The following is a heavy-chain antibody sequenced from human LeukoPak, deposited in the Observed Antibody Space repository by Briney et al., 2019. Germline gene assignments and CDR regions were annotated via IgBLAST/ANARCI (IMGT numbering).Heavy chain of an antibody. Sequence: ASVKVSCKASGGTFSSYAIGWVRQAPGQGLEWMGRIIPILGIANYAQKFQGRVTITADKSTSTAYMELSSLRSEDTAVYYCASRDGYEYYFDYWGQGTLVTVSS. CDR3: ASRDGYEYYFDY. CDR1: GGTFSSYA. D-gene: IGHD5-24*01. J-gene: IGHJ4*02. V-gene: IGHV1-69*04. CDR2: IIPILGIA.